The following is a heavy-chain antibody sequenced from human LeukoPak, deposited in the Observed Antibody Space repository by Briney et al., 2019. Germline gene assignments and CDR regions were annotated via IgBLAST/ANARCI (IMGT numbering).Heavy chain of an antibody. V-gene: IGHV3-30*18. D-gene: IGHD6-13*01. J-gene: IGHJ4*02. CDR1: GFSFSFYG. CDR2: ISEDGTKK. Sequence: GSLRLSCAASGFSFSFYGMHCVRQAPGKGLEWVAVISEDGTKKNYAESVKGRFTISRDNSNNTLYLQMNSLRAEDTAVYYCAKDRETTASGTFDNWGQGTLVTVSS. CDR3: AKDRETTASGTFDN.